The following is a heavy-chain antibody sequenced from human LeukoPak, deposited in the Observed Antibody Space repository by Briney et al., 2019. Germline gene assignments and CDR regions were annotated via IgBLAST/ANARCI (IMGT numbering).Heavy chain of an antibody. Sequence: PGRSLRLSCTASGFTFGDFAMSWFRQAPGKGLEWVGFIRSKTSGGTTEYAASVKGRFTISRDDSKSVVYLQMNSLKTEDTAVYYCTRETHHGRTLDYWGQGTLVTVSS. CDR2: IRSKTSGGTT. J-gene: IGHJ4*02. D-gene: IGHD4-17*01. CDR3: TRETHHGRTLDY. CDR1: GFTFGDFA. V-gene: IGHV3-49*03.